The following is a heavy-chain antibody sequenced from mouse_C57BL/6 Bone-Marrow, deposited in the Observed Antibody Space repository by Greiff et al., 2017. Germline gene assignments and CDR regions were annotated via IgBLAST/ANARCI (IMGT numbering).Heavy chain of an antibody. D-gene: IGHD2-5*01. CDR1: GYTFTSYW. CDR3: ARPYYSNYWYFDV. Sequence: QVQLQQPGAELVKPGASVKMSCKASGYTFTSYWITWVKQRPGQGLEWIGDIYPGSGSTNYNEKFKSKATLTVDTSSITAYMPLSSLTSEDSAVYYCARPYYSNYWYFDVWGTGTTVTVSS. CDR2: IYPGSGST. J-gene: IGHJ1*03. V-gene: IGHV1-55*01.